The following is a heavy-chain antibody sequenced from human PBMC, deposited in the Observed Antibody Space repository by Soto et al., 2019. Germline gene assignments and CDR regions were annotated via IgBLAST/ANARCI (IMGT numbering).Heavy chain of an antibody. D-gene: IGHD1-7*01. CDR2: ISNNGSNK. CDR1: GFTFSTYA. Sequence: PGGSLRLSCAASGFTFSTYAMSWVRQAPGKGLEWVAIISNNGSNKYYADSVKGRFTISRDNSKNTLYLQMNSLRAEDTAVYYCAKPLGDWNYGYFDYWGQGTLVTVSS. V-gene: IGHV3-30*18. CDR3: AKPLGDWNYGYFDY. J-gene: IGHJ4*02.